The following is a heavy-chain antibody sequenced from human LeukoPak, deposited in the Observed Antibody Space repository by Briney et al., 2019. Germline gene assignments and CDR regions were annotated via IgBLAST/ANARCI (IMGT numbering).Heavy chain of an antibody. J-gene: IGHJ4*02. CDR3: ARVNYGDYLPSFDY. V-gene: IGHV3-7*01. Sequence: GGSLRLSCSASGFTFSSYWMSWVRQAPGKGLEWVANIKKDGSEKKYVDSVKGRFTISRDNAKNSLYLQMNSLRAEDTAVYCCARVNYGDYLPSFDYWGQGTLVTVSS. CDR2: IKKDGSEK. CDR1: GFTFSSYW. D-gene: IGHD4-17*01.